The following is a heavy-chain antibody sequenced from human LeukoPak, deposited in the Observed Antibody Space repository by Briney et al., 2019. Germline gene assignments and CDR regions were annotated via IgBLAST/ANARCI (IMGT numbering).Heavy chain of an antibody. CDR2: IYHSGNT. D-gene: IGHD4-17*01. CDR3: ARNGDSSSVVD. CDR1: VGSISSGNG. Sequence: SGTLSVTCALSVGSISSGNGWSWIRQTPGKGRKGIGEIYHSGNTVYNPPLKSRVTVSVDNSKTQFSLRLSSVTDADTVVYYCARNGDSSSVVDWGQGTLVTVSS. V-gene: IGHV4-4*02. J-gene: IGHJ4*02.